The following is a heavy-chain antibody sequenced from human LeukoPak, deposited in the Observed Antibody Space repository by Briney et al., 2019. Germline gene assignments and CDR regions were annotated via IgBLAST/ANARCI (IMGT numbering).Heavy chain of an antibody. V-gene: IGHV1-2*06. Sequence: ASVKVSCKAAGYTFTGYYMFWVRQAPGQGLEWMGRINPNSGGTNYAQKFQGRVTMTRDTSISTAYMELSRLRSDDTAVYYCARGYCSGGSCYSVENWFDPWGQGTLITVSS. J-gene: IGHJ5*02. CDR3: ARGYCSGGSCYSVENWFDP. CDR1: GYTFTGYY. D-gene: IGHD2-15*01. CDR2: INPNSGGT.